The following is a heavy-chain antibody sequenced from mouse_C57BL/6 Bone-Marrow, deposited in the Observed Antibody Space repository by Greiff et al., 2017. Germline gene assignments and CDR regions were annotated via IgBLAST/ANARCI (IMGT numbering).Heavy chain of an antibody. V-gene: IGHV1-80*01. CDR2: IYPGDGDT. CDR3: ARDWDYLND. Sequence: QVQLQQSGAELVKPGASVKISCKVSGYAFSTYWMNWVKQRPGKGLEWIGQIYPGDGDTNYNGKFKGKDTLTADKSSSTAYMQLSSLTSEDSAVYFCARDWDYLNDWGQGTTLTVAA. CDR1: GYAFSTYW. J-gene: IGHJ2*01. D-gene: IGHD4-1*01.